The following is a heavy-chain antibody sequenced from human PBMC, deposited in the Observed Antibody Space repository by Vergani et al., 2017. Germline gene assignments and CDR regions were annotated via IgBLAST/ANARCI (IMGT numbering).Heavy chain of an antibody. CDR3: AKDRGVAGSHAFDI. V-gene: IGHV3-9*01. Sequence: DVQLVESGGGLVQPGRSLRLSCAASGFTFDDYAMHWVRQAPGKGLEWVSGISWNSGSIGYADSVKGRFTISRDNAKNSLYLQMNSLRAEDTALYYCAKDRGVAGSHAFDIWGQGTMVTVSS. CDR1: GFTFDDYA. CDR2: ISWNSGSI. J-gene: IGHJ3*02. D-gene: IGHD6-19*01.